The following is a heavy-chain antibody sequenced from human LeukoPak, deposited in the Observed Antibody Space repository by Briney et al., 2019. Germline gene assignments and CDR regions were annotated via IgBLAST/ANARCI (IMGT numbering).Heavy chain of an antibody. Sequence: GGSLRLSCGASGFVFDSHDMHWVRQAPGKGLEWVSFIRSDGYHTYYADSVKGRFTITRDNSKNTLYLQMNSLRLEDMGVYYCAKPSGSGVDYWGRGTRVTVSS. CDR1: GFVFDSHD. CDR2: IRSDGYHT. CDR3: AKPSGSGVDY. D-gene: IGHD1-26*01. V-gene: IGHV3-30*02. J-gene: IGHJ4*02.